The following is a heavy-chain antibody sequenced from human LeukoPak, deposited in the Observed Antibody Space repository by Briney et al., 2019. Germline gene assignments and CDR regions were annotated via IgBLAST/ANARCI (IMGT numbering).Heavy chain of an antibody. CDR3: AKGGGSYYAALDC. CDR1: GFTFSSYA. Sequence: QPGGSLRLSCAASGFTFSSYAMSWVRQAPGKGLEWVSGISSSGGSSYYADSVKGRFTISRDNSKNTLYVQMNSLRAEDTAVYCCAKGGGSYYAALDCWGQGTLVTVSS. CDR2: ISSSGGSS. D-gene: IGHD1-26*01. J-gene: IGHJ4*02. V-gene: IGHV3-23*01.